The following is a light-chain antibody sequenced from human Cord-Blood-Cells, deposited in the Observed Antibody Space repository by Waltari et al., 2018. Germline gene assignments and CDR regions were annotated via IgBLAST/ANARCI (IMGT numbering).Light chain of an antibody. Sequence: EIVMTQSPLSLPVTPGEPASISCRSSQSLLHSNGYNYLDWYLQKPGQSPQLLIYLGSNRASGVPDRFSGSGSGTDFTLKISRVEAEDVGVYYCMQALQTPWTFGQGTKVEIE. CDR2: LGS. CDR1: QSLLHSNGYNY. J-gene: IGKJ1*01. V-gene: IGKV2-28*01. CDR3: MQALQTPWT.